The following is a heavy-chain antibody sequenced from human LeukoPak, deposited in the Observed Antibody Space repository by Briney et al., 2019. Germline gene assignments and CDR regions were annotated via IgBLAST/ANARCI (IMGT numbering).Heavy chain of an antibody. V-gene: IGHV1-2*02. J-gene: IGHJ4*02. CDR3: ARVPVVGTFDY. CDR2: INPNSGGT. D-gene: IGHD6-13*01. CDR1: GYTFTGYY. Sequence: ASVKVSCKASGYTFTGYYMHWVRQAPGQGLEWMGWINPNSGGTKYAQKFQGRVTMTRDTSISTAYMELSRVGSDDTAVYYCARVPVVGTFDYWGQGTLVTVSS.